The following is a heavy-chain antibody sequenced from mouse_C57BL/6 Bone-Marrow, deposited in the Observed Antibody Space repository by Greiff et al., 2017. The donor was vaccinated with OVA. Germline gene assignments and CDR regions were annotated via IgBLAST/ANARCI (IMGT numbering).Heavy chain of an antibody. CDR3: ARSGRLRRRFAY. J-gene: IGHJ3*01. D-gene: IGHD2-2*01. V-gene: IGHV1-81*01. CDR1: GYTFTSYG. CDR2: IYPRSGNT. Sequence: QVQLKESGAELARPGASVKLSCKASGYTFTSYGISWVKQRTGQGLEWIGEIYPRSGNTYYNEKFKGKATLPADKSSSTAYMELRSLTSEDSAVFVGARSGRLRRRFAYWGQGTLVTVSA.